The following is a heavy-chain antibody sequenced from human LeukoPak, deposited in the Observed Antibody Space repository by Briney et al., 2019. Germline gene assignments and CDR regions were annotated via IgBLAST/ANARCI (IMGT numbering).Heavy chain of an antibody. Sequence: ASVKVSCKASGYTFTSYGISWVRQAPGQGLEWMGWISAYNGNTNYVQKLQGRVTMTTDTSTSTAYMELRSLRSDDTAVYYCARTAGTYYYDSSGYWMDYWGQGTLVTVSS. D-gene: IGHD3-22*01. CDR3: ARTAGTYYYDSSGYWMDY. CDR1: GYTFTSYG. CDR2: ISAYNGNT. J-gene: IGHJ4*02. V-gene: IGHV1-18*01.